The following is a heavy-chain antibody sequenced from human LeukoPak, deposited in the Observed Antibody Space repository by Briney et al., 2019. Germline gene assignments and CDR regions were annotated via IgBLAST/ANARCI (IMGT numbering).Heavy chain of an antibody. V-gene: IGHV3-23*01. CDR2: MSGSGDTT. CDR3: AKGGITMTDYYFDY. CDR1: GFDFNDFA. J-gene: IGHJ4*02. D-gene: IGHD1-14*01. Sequence: GGSLRLSCAASGFDFNDFAMTWVRQAPGKGLEWVSSMSGSGDTTEYAASVKGRFTISRDNSKNTLYLQMTSLRAEDTAVYYCAKGGITMTDYYFDYWGQGTLVTVSS.